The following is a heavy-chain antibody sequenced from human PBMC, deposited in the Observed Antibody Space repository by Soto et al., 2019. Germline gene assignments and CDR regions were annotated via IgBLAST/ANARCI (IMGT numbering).Heavy chain of an antibody. CDR1: GFTFSSYA. J-gene: IGHJ2*01. Sequence: GGSLRLSCAASGFTFSSYAMHWVRQAPGKGLEWVSSISSGSSYIYYADSVKGRFTISRDNARDSLYLQLNSLRAEDTAVYYCARVRHFDLRGRGTLVTVS. CDR2: ISSGSSYI. V-gene: IGHV3-21*01. CDR3: ARVRHFDL.